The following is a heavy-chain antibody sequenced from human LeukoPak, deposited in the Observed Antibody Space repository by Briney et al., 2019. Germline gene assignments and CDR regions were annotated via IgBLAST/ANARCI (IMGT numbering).Heavy chain of an antibody. D-gene: IGHD3-10*01. CDR2: IRYDGSNK. CDR1: GFTFSSYA. CDR3: AKDPKWVRGVIIRDYYYYMDV. V-gene: IGHV3-30*02. J-gene: IGHJ6*03. Sequence: GGSLRLSCAASGFTFSSYAMSWVRQAPGKGLEWVAFIRYDGSNKYYADSVKGRFTISRDNSKNTLYLQMNSLRAEDTAVYYCAKDPKWVRGVIIRDYYYYMDVWGKGTTVTVSS.